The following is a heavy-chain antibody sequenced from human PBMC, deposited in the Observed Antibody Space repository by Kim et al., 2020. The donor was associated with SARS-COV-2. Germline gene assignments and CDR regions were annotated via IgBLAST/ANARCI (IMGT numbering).Heavy chain of an antibody. CDR3: ASSSSRGLNWFDP. D-gene: IGHD6-13*01. Sequence: SVKVSCKASGGTFSSYAISWVRQAPGQGLEWMGGIIPIFGTTNYAQKFQGRVTITADESTSTAYMELSSLRSEDTAVYYCASSSSRGLNWFDPWGQGTLVTVSS. CDR2: IIPIFGTT. V-gene: IGHV1-69*13. J-gene: IGHJ5*02. CDR1: GGTFSSYA.